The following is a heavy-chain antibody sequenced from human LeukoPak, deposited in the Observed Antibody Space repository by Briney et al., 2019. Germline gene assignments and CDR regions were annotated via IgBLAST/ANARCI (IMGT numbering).Heavy chain of an antibody. CDR1: GYTFTGYY. CDR2: INPNSGGT. J-gene: IGHJ4*02. V-gene: IGHV1-2*02. CDR3: ARDLDGSGRLFDY. D-gene: IGHD3-10*01. Sequence: GASVKVSCKASGYTFTGYYMHWVRQAPGQGLEWMGWINPNSGGTNYAQKFQGRVTMTRDTSTGTAYMELRSLRSDDTAVYYCARDLDGSGRLFDYWGQGTLVTVSS.